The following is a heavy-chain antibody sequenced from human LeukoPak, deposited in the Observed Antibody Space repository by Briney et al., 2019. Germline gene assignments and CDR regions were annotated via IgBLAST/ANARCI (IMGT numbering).Heavy chain of an antibody. CDR3: ARNGDYYDSSGYPFDY. J-gene: IGHJ4*02. CDR2: ISAYNGNT. Sequence: ASVKVSCKASGYTFTSYGISWVRQAHGQGLEWMGWISAYNGNTNYAQKLQGRVTMTTDTSTSTAYMELRSLRSDDTAVYYCARNGDYYDSSGYPFDYWGQGTLVTVSS. V-gene: IGHV1-18*01. D-gene: IGHD3-22*01. CDR1: GYTFTSYG.